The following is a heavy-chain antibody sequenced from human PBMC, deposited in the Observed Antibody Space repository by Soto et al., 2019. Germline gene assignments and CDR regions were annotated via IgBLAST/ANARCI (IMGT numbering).Heavy chain of an antibody. CDR1: GGTFSSYA. D-gene: IGHD3-3*01. CDR3: ARSYDFWSGYSIRAYAFDI. Sequence: GPPVKVSCKASGGTFSSYAISWVRQAPGQGLEWMGGIIPIFGTANYAQKFQGRVTITADESTSTAYMELSSLRSEDTAVYYCARSYDFWSGYSIRAYAFDIWGQGTMVTVS. CDR2: IIPIFGTA. V-gene: IGHV1-69*13. J-gene: IGHJ3*02.